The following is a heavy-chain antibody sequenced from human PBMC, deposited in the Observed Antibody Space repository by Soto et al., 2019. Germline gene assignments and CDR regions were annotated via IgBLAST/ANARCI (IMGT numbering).Heavy chain of an antibody. J-gene: IGHJ4*02. CDR3: ATWRGSSWFDY. Sequence: ESLKISFKGSAYSFNTYWIAWVRQTPGKGLEWMGSIFFGASKIRYSPSFEGQVTISADKSINTAYLHWSSLKASDSAIYYCATWRGSSWFDYWGQGSLVTVSS. V-gene: IGHV5-51*01. D-gene: IGHD6-13*01. CDR2: IFFGASKI. CDR1: AYSFNTYW.